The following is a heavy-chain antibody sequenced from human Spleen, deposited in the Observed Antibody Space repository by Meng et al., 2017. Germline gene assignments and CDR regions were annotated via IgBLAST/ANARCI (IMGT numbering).Heavy chain of an antibody. CDR1: GGSFSDYY. CDR2: INHSGST. Sequence: QAQLQQWGAGLLKPSQNLVLTCVVSGGSFSDYYWSWIRQPPGKGLEWIGEINHSGSTNYNPSLESRATISVDTSQNNLSLKLSSVTAADSAVYYCARGPTTMAHDFDYWGQGTLVTVSS. CDR3: ARGPTTMAHDFDY. D-gene: IGHD4-11*01. V-gene: IGHV4-34*01. J-gene: IGHJ4*02.